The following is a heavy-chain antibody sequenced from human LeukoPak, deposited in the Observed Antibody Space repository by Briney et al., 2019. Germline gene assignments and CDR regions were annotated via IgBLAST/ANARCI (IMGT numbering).Heavy chain of an antibody. CDR3: ARGGVSIAGAFDI. V-gene: IGHV1-2*02. CDR1: GYTFTGYY. Sequence: VASVKVSCKASGYTFTGYYIHWVRQAPGQGLEWMGWINPNSGGTNSAQNFQGRVTMTRDTSISTAYMEVSRLTSDNTAVYYCARGGVSIAGAFDIWGQGTMVTVSS. CDR2: INPNSGGT. D-gene: IGHD6-13*01. J-gene: IGHJ3*02.